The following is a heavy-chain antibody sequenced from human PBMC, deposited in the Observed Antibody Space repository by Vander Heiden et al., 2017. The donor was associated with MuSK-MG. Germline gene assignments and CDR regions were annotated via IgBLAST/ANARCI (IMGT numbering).Heavy chain of an antibody. D-gene: IGHD4-17*01. J-gene: IGHJ4*02. Sequence: QITLKESGPTLVKPTQTLTLTCTFSGFSLSTSGVGVGWIRQPPGKALEWLALIYWDDDKRYSPSLKSRLTITKDTSKNQVVLTMTNMDPVDTATYYCVYSPTVTTLYYFDYWGQGTLVTVSS. CDR3: VYSPTVTTLYYFDY. CDR1: GFSLSTSGVG. V-gene: IGHV2-5*02. CDR2: IYWDDDK.